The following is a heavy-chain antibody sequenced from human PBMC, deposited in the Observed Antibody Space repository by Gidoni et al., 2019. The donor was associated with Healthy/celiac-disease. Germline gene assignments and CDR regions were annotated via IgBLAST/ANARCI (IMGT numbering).Heavy chain of an antibody. Sequence: EVQLVESGGGLVKPGGSLRLACAASGFTFSSYSINWVRQAPGKGLEWFSSISSSSSYIYYADSVKGRFTISRDNAKNSLYLQMNSLRAEDTAVYYCARGTYSGSPNWGQGTMVTVSS. CDR1: GFTFSSYS. CDR2: ISSSSSYI. D-gene: IGHD5-12*01. CDR3: ARGTYSGSPN. J-gene: IGHJ3*01. V-gene: IGHV3-21*01.